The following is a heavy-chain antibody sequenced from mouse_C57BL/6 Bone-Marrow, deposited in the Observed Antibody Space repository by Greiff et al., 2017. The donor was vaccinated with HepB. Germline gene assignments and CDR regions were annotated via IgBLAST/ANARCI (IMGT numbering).Heavy chain of an antibody. V-gene: IGHV1-59*01. Sequence: VQLQQPGAELVRPGTSVKLSCKASGYTFTSYWMHWVKQRPGQGLEWIGVIDPSDSYTNYNQKFKGKATLTVDTSSSTAYRQLSSLTSEDSAVYYCARSLYYYGSSYVDYWGQGTTLTVSS. CDR3: ARSLYYYGSSYVDY. J-gene: IGHJ2*01. CDR2: IDPSDSYT. D-gene: IGHD1-1*01. CDR1: GYTFTSYW.